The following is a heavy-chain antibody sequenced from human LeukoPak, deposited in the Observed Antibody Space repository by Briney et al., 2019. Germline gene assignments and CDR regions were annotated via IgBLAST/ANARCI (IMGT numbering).Heavy chain of an antibody. V-gene: IGHV3-43*02. Sequence: GGSLRLSCAASGFTFDDYAMHWVRQAPGKGLEWVSLISGDGGSTYYADSVKGRFTISRDNSKNSLYLHMNSLRTEDTALYYCAKGIAAAVHHNWFDPWGQGTLVTVSS. CDR1: GFTFDDYA. J-gene: IGHJ5*02. CDR2: ISGDGGST. D-gene: IGHD6-13*01. CDR3: AKGIAAAVHHNWFDP.